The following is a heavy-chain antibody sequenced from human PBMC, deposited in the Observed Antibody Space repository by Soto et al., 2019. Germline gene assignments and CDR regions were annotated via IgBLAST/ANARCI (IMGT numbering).Heavy chain of an antibody. CDR1: GFTFYSYA. Sequence: GGSLRLSCAASGFTFYSYAMSWVRQAPGKGLEWVSAISGTSENTFYADSVNGRFTISRDNFKDTVYLQMNSLRAEDTALYYCAREPNALDIWGQGTMVTVSS. V-gene: IGHV3-23*01. J-gene: IGHJ3*02. CDR3: AREPNALDI. CDR2: ISGTSENT.